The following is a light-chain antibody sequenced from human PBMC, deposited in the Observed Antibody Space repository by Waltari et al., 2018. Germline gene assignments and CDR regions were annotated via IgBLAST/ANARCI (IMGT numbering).Light chain of an antibody. CDR2: DVS. Sequence: QSALTQPASVSGSPGQSITISCPGTSRDVGAYTNISWYQQHPGKVPKVMIFDVSNRPSGVSNRFSGSKSGNTASLTISGLQAEDEADYYCTSYTSRNTLVFGSGTKVTVL. CDR3: TSYTSRNTLV. V-gene: IGLV2-14*03. J-gene: IGLJ1*01. CDR1: SRDVGAYTN.